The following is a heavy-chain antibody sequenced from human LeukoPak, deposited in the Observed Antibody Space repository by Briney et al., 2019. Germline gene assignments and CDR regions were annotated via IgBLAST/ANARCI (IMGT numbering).Heavy chain of an antibody. D-gene: IGHD6-19*01. CDR2: INHSGST. CDR1: GGSFSGYY. J-gene: IGHJ2*01. V-gene: IGHV4-34*01. Sequence: PSETLSLTCAVYGGSFSGYYWSWIRQPPGKGLEWIGEINHSGSTNYNPSLKSRVTISVDTSKNQFSLKLSSVTAADTAVYYCARRGSGRSLGDWYFDLWGRGTLVTVSS. CDR3: ARRGSGRSLGDWYFDL.